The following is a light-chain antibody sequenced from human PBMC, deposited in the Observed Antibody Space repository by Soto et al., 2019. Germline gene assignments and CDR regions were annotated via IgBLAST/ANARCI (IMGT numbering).Light chain of an antibody. Sequence: EIGLTQSPATLSLSPGERVTLSCRASQSVSNSLAWYQQKPGQPPRLLIYDVSTRATGIPDRFSGSGSGTDFTLTISRLEPEDFALYYCQQYGSSPITFGQGTRLEIK. V-gene: IGKV3-20*01. CDR2: DVS. CDR1: QSVSNS. CDR3: QQYGSSPIT. J-gene: IGKJ5*01.